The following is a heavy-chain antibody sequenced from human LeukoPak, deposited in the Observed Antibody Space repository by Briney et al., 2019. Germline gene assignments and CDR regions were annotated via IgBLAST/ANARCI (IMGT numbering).Heavy chain of an antibody. V-gene: IGHV3-21*01. CDR2: ISSSSSYI. CDR3: ARDLVVRGPVPLYGMDV. Sequence: GGSLRLSCAASGFTFSSYSMNWVRQAPGMGLEWVSSISSSSSYIYYADSVKGRFTISRDNAKNSLYLQMNSLRAEDTAVYYCARDLVVRGPVPLYGMDVWGQGTTVTVSS. J-gene: IGHJ6*02. D-gene: IGHD3-10*01. CDR1: GFTFSSYS.